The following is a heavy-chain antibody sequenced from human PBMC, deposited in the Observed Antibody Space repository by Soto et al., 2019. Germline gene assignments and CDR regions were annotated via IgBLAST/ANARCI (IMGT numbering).Heavy chain of an antibody. D-gene: IGHD6-19*01. CDR3: ARGPAYIDGWRTFDL. CDR2: TYYNGDT. CDR1: DDSFRGAEYY. J-gene: IGHJ4*02. Sequence: PSETLSLTCTVSDDSFRGAEYYWSWIRQPLGKGPEWIGYTYYNGDTKYNPALRSRVTMSEDTSENQFSLRLSSVTAADTAVYFCARGPAYIDGWRTFDLWGRGILVTVSS. V-gene: IGHV4-61*08.